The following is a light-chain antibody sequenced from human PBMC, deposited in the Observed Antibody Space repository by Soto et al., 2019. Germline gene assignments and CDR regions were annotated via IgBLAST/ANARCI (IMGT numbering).Light chain of an antibody. CDR3: CSYTSSRTYG. V-gene: IGLV2-14*01. Sequence: SVLTQPASVSGSPGQSITISCTGTSSDVGAYIYVSWYQHHPGKAPKVMIYEVTNRPSGVSDRFSGSKSGNTASLTSSGLQAEDEADYYCCSYTSSRTYGFGTGTKVTVL. J-gene: IGLJ1*01. CDR1: SSDVGAYIY. CDR2: EVT.